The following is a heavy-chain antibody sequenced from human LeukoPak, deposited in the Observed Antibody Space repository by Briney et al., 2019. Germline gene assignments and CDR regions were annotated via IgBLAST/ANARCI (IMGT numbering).Heavy chain of an antibody. J-gene: IGHJ6*03. V-gene: IGHV3-7*01. Sequence: AGRSLRLSCAASGFSFSSYWMSWVRQAPGKGLEWVANIKQDGSEKYYVDSVKGRFTISRDNAKNSLYLQMNSLRAEDTAVYYWAREGIAVAGIYYYYMDVWGKGTTVTVSS. CDR1: GFSFSSYW. CDR3: AREGIAVAGIYYYYMDV. D-gene: IGHD6-19*01. CDR2: IKQDGSEK.